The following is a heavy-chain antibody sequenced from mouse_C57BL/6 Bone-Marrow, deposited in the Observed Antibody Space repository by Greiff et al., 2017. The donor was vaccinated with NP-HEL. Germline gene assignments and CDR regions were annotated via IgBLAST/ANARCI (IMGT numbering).Heavy chain of an antibody. CDR2: IDPENGDT. D-gene: IGHD1-1*01. V-gene: IGHV14-4*01. CDR3: TTSLRVNFDY. J-gene: IGHJ2*01. CDR1: GFNIKDDY. Sequence: EVQLQQSGAELVRPGASVKLSCTASGFNIKDDYMHWVKQRPEQGLEWIGWIDPENGDTEYASKFQGKATITADTSSNTAYLQLSSLTSEDTAVYYCTTSLRVNFDYWGQGTTLTVSS.